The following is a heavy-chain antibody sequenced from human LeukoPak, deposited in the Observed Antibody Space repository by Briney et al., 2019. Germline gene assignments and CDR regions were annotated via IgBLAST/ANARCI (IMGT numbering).Heavy chain of an antibody. V-gene: IGHV3-72*01. CDR2: TRNKANSYTT. J-gene: IGHJ4*02. CDR3: ARATGVVATRGDYFDY. CDR1: GFTFSDHY. D-gene: IGHD5-12*01. Sequence: PGGSLRLSCAASGFTFSDHYMYWVRQAPGKGLEWVGRTRNKANSYTTEYAASVKGRFTISRDDSKNSLYLQMNSLKTEDTAVYYCARATGVVATRGDYFDYWGQGTLVTVSS.